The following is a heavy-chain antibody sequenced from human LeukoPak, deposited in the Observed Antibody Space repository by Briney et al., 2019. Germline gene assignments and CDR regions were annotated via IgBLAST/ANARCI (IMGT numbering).Heavy chain of an antibody. CDR2: ISYDGSNK. CDR1: GFTFSSYA. J-gene: IGHJ4*02. V-gene: IGHV3-30*04. CDR3: ARVLAMTTVTTGGFYFDY. Sequence: PGGSLRLSCVVSGFTFSSYAMSWVRQAPGKGLEWVAVISYDGSNKYYADSVKGRFTISRDNSKNTLYLQMNSLRAEDTAVYYCARVLAMTTVTTGGFYFDYWGQGTLVTVSS. D-gene: IGHD4-17*01.